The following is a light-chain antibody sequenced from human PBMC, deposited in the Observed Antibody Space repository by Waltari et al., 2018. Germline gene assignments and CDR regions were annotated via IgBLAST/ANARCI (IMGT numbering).Light chain of an antibody. CDR3: SSYAGSNNLL. CDR2: EVT. V-gene: IGLV2-8*01. CDR1: SSDVGGYNY. Sequence: QSALTQPPSASGSPGQSVTISCTGTSSDVGGYNYVSWYQPHPGKAPKVMIYEVTKRPSGVPDRFSGSKSGNTASLTVSGLQAEDEADYYCSSYAGSNNLLFGGGTKLTVL. J-gene: IGLJ2*01.